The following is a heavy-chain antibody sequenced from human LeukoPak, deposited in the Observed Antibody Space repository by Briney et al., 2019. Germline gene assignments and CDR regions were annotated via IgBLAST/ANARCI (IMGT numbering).Heavy chain of an antibody. CDR3: ASYTYYYDSSGPGSAEYFQH. V-gene: IGHV3-66*01. Sequence: GGSLRLSCAASGFTVSSNYMSWVRQAPGKGLEWVSVIYSGGSTYYADSVKGRFTISRDNSKNTLYLQMNSLRAEDTAVYYCASYTYYYDSSGPGSAEYFQHWGQGTLVTVSS. D-gene: IGHD3-22*01. CDR1: GFTVSSNY. J-gene: IGHJ1*01. CDR2: IYSGGST.